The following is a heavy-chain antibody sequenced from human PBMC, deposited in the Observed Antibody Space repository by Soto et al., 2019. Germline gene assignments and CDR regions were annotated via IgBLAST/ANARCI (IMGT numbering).Heavy chain of an antibody. CDR3: ARDQGITIFGVVIILSMDV. Sequence: SPTLSLTCAISGDSVSSNSAAWNWIRQSPSRGLEWLGRTYYRSKWYNDYAVSVKSRITINPDTSKNQFSLQLNSVTPEDTAVYYCARDQGITIFGVVIILSMDVWAQGTTVTVSS. CDR2: TYYRSKWYN. D-gene: IGHD3-3*01. V-gene: IGHV6-1*01. CDR1: GDSVSSNSAA. J-gene: IGHJ6*02.